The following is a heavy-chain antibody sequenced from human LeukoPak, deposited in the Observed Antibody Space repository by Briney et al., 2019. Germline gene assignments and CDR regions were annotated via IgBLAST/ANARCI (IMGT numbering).Heavy chain of an antibody. D-gene: IGHD6-6*01. CDR3: ARSYSSSKTFDY. CDR2: INHSGST. J-gene: IGHJ4*02. CDR1: GGSFSGYY. V-gene: IGHV4-34*01. Sequence: RPSETLPLTCAVYGGSFSGYYWSWIRQPPGKGLEWIGEINHSGSTNYNPSLKSRVTISVDTSKNQFSLKLSSVTAADTAVYYCARSYSSSKTFDYWGQGTLVTVSS.